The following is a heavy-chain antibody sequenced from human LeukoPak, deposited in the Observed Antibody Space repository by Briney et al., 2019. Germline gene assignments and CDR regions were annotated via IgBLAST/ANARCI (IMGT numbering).Heavy chain of an antibody. V-gene: IGHV7-4-1*02. CDR1: GYIFTRYA. J-gene: IGHJ4*02. CDR3: AREGYSYGHYYFDY. Sequence: ASVKVSCTASGYIFTRYAMNWVRQAPGQGLEWMGWINTNTENPTYAQGFTGRFVFSLDTSVSTAYLQISSLKAEDTAVYYCAREGYSYGHYYFDYWGQGTLVTVSS. CDR2: INTNTENP. D-gene: IGHD5-18*01.